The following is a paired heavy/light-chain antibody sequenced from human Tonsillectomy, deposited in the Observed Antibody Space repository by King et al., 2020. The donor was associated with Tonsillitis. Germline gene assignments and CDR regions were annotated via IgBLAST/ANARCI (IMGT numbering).Light chain of an antibody. V-gene: IGLV1-51*01. CDR1: SSNIGNNF. CDR2: DNN. CDR3: GTWDSSLSAGYV. Sequence: QSVLTQPPSVSAAPGQKVTISCSGSSSNIGNNFVAWYQQFPGTAPKLLIYDNNKRPSGIPDRFSGSKSGTSATLGITGLQTGDEADYYCGTWDSSLSAGYVFGTGTKVTVL. J-gene: IGLJ1*01.
Heavy chain of an antibody. J-gene: IGHJ6*02. CDR2: IIPLFGVP. V-gene: IGHV1-69*01. D-gene: IGHD3-10*01. Sequence: QVQLVQSGAEVKKPGSSVKVSCRASGGAFSSYAIGWVRQAPGQGLEWMGGIIPLFGVPNYPQNFQDRLTITADESTSTAYMELSSLRSEDTAVYYCARDRKGVRGTNAFHYYVMDVWGQGTTVTVSS. CDR1: GGAFSSYA. CDR3: ARDRKGVRGTNAFHYYVMDV.